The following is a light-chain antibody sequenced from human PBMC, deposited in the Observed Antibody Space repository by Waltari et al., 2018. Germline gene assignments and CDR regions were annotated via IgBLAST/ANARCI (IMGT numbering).Light chain of an antibody. CDR2: AAS. CDR3: QQSYSTLLLT. V-gene: IGKV1-39*01. CDR1: QSITSY. J-gene: IGKJ3*01. Sequence: DIQMTQSPSSLPASVGARVTITCRASQSITSYLNWYQQKPGKAPKLLIYAASSLQSGVPSRFSGSGSGTDFTLTISSLQPEDFATYYCQQSYSTLLLTFGPGTKVDIK.